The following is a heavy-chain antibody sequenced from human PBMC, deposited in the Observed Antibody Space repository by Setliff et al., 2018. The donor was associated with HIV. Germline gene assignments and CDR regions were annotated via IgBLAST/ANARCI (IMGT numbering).Heavy chain of an antibody. D-gene: IGHD3-3*01. CDR2: INPKSGVT. Sequence: ASVKVSCKASGYTFTDYYIHWVRQAPGHGLEWVGRINPKSGVTSYAQNFRARVTMTRDTSISTAYMELSRLRSDDTAVYYCARGTYISLFRLVTPLFDYWGQGTLVTVSS. CDR1: GYTFTDYY. J-gene: IGHJ4*02. V-gene: IGHV1-2*06. CDR3: ARGTYISLFRLVTPLFDY.